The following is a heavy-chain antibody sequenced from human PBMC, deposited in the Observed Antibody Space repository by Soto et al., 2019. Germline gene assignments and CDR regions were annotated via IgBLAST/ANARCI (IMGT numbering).Heavy chain of an antibody. D-gene: IGHD2-2*01. Sequence: ASVKVSCKASGYTFTSYGISWVRQAPGQGLEWMGWISAYNGNTNYAQKLQGRVTMTTDTSTSTAYMELRSLRSDDTAVYYCARLFEHDNCSSTSCNGMDVWGQGTTVTVSS. V-gene: IGHV1-18*01. CDR1: GYTFTSYG. CDR3: ARLFEHDNCSSTSCNGMDV. CDR2: ISAYNGNT. J-gene: IGHJ6*02.